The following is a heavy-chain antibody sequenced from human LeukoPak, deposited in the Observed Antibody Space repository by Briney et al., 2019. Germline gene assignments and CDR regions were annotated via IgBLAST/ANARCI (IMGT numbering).Heavy chain of an antibody. Sequence: PGGSLRLSCAASGFTFSSYAMSWVRQAPGKGLEWVSYISSSSSTIYYADSVKGRFTISRDNAKNSLYLQMNSLRDEDTAVYYCARAGDPSRYCSSTSCYYYYYGMDVWGQGTTVTVSS. V-gene: IGHV3-48*02. CDR1: GFTFSSYA. CDR3: ARAGDPSRYCSSTSCYYYYYGMDV. D-gene: IGHD2-2*01. J-gene: IGHJ6*02. CDR2: ISSSSSTI.